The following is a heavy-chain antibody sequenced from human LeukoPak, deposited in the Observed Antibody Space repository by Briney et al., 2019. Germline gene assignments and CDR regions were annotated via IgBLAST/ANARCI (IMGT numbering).Heavy chain of an antibody. V-gene: IGHV4-59*08. CDR3: ARRRSYYYDSSGYYYGSSYGGFDY. CDR2: IYYSGST. D-gene: IGHD3-22*01. Sequence: KPSETLSLTCTVSGGSISSYYWSWIRQPPGKGLEWIGYIYYSGSTNYNPSLKSRVTISVDTSKNQFSLKLSSVTAADTAVYYCARRRSYYYDSSGYYYGSSYGGFDYWGQGTLVTVSS. J-gene: IGHJ4*02. CDR1: GGSISSYY.